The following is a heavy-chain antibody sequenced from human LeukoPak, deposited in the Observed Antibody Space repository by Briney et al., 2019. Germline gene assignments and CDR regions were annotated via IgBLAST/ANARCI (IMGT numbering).Heavy chain of an antibody. CDR1: GFTFSTYW. V-gene: IGHV3-7*01. Sequence: GGSLRLSCVDSGFTFSTYWMNWVRQTPGRGLEWVANIKQDGSEKYYVDSVKGRFTISRDNAKNSLFLQMNSLRAEDTAVYYCARDSGHTGYDLLDYWGQGTLVTVSS. CDR2: IKQDGSEK. CDR3: ARDSGHTGYDLLDY. D-gene: IGHD5-12*01. J-gene: IGHJ4*02.